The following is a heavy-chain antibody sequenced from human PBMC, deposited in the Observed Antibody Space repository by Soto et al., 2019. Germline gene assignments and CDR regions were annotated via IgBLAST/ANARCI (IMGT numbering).Heavy chain of an antibody. CDR3: GRSVVGATGEILYNTMDV. CDR2: INPASGHT. CDR1: GYTFTTYA. Sequence: ASVKVSCKASGYTFTTYALHWVRQAPGQRPEWMGWINPASGHTKYSKKFQDRVTITRDTSASTGYMELSSLRSEDTAVYYCGRSVVGATGEILYNTMDVWGQGTTVTVSS. J-gene: IGHJ6*02. V-gene: IGHV1-3*01. D-gene: IGHD1-26*01.